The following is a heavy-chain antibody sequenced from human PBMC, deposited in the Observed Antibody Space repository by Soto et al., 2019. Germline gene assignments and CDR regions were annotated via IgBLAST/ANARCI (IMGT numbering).Heavy chain of an antibody. CDR1: GFTFSSYG. J-gene: IGHJ6*02. D-gene: IGHD1-26*01. CDR3: ARAVGHTYYYYGMDV. Sequence: GRSLRLSCAASGFTFSSYGMHWVRQAPGKGLEWVAVIWYDGSNKYYADSVKGRFTISRDNSKNTLYLQMNSLRAEDTAVYYCARAVGHTYYYYGMDVWGQGTTVTVSS. CDR2: IWYDGSNK. V-gene: IGHV3-33*01.